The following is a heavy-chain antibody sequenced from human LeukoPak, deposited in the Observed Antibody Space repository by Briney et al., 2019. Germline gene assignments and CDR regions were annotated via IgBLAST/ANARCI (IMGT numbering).Heavy chain of an antibody. CDR2: ISGSGGIT. V-gene: IGHV3-23*01. CDR3: AKSLGPVVVTANDD. D-gene: IGHD2-21*02. J-gene: IGHJ4*02. Sequence: GGSLRLPCAASGFTFSNYAMSWVRQAPGKGREWLSAISGSGGITYYADSVKGRFTISRDNSKNTLYLQMNSLRAEDTAAYYCAKSLGPVVVTANDDWGQGTLVTVSS. CDR1: GFTFSNYA.